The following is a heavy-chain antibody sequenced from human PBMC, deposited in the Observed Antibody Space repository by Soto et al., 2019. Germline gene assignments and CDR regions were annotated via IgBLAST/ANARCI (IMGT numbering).Heavy chain of an antibody. CDR3: ARDRPSPYCSSTSCSPYFDY. D-gene: IGHD2-2*01. CDR2: ISYDGSNK. J-gene: IGHJ4*02. Sequence: GGSLRLSCAASGFTFSSYAMQWVRQAPGKGLERVAVISYDGSNKYYADSVKGRFTISRDNSKNTLYLQMNSLRAEDTAVYSCARDRPSPYCSSTSCSPYFDYWGQGTLVTVSS. CDR1: GFTFSSYA. V-gene: IGHV3-30-3*01.